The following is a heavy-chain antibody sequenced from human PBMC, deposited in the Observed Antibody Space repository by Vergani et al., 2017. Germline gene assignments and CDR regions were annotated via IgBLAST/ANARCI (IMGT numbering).Heavy chain of an antibody. J-gene: IGHJ4*02. CDR3: ARGPPRIYSGYEPFDY. CDR1: GYTFTGYY. D-gene: IGHD5-12*01. CDR2: INPNSGGT. V-gene: IGHV1-2*02. Sequence: QVQLVQSGAEVKKPGASVKVSCKASGYTFTGYYMHWVRQAPGQGLEWMGWINPNSGGTNYAQKFQGRVTITADESTSTAYMELSSLRSEDTAVYYCARGPPRIYSGYEPFDYWGQGTLVTVSS.